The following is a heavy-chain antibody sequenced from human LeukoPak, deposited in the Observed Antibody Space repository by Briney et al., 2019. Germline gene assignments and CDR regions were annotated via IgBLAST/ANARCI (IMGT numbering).Heavy chain of an antibody. V-gene: IGHV3-53*01. CDR1: GFIVSSNY. CDR3: ARDPRVVVVAARGSWFDP. Sequence: GGSLRLSCEASGFIVSSNYMSWVRQAPGKGLEWVSVIYSDGSTHYADSVRGRFTISRDRSKNMLYLQMNSLRVEDTAVYYCARDPRVVVVAARGSWFDPWGQGTLVTVSS. CDR2: IYSDGST. D-gene: IGHD2-15*01. J-gene: IGHJ5*02.